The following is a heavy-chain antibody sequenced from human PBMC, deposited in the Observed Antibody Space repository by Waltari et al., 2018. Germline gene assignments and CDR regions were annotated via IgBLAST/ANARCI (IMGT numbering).Heavy chain of an antibody. CDR2: INPNSGGT. Sequence: QVQLVQSGAEVKKPGASVKVSCKASGYTFTGYYMHWVRQAPGQGLEWMGWINPNSGGTNYAQKFQGRVTMTRDTSISTAYMELSRLRSDDTAVYYCARDLSTVTTGRYFDLWGRGTLVTVSS. J-gene: IGHJ2*01. CDR3: ARDLSTVTTGRYFDL. V-gene: IGHV1-2*02. CDR1: GYTFTGYY. D-gene: IGHD4-17*01.